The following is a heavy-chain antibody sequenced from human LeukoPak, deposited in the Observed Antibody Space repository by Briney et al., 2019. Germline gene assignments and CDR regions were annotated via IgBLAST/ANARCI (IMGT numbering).Heavy chain of an antibody. J-gene: IGHJ4*02. Sequence: GGSLRLSSAASGFTFSSFAMAWVRKAPGKGLEWVSAISGSGGSTYYADSVKGGLTISSDNSKNTLYLQMNSLRAEHTAVYYCAKDVYSSINCFDYWGQGTLVTVSS. CDR3: AKDVYSSINCFDY. V-gene: IGHV3-23*01. D-gene: IGHD6-19*01. CDR1: GFTFSSFA. CDR2: ISGSGGST.